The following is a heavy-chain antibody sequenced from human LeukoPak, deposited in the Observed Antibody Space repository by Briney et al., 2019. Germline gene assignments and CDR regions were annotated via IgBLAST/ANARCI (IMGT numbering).Heavy chain of an antibody. CDR2: IIPIFGTA. D-gene: IGHD3-10*01. J-gene: IGHJ3*02. CDR3: ARGESGRYYGSGSLNAFDI. CDR1: GGTFSTYA. Sequence: SVKLSCTASGGTFSTYALSWVRQAPGQGLEWMGGIIPIFGTANYAQKFQGRVTITADESTSTAYMELSSLRSEDTAVYYCARGESGRYYGSGSLNAFDIWGQGTMVTVSS. V-gene: IGHV1-69*13.